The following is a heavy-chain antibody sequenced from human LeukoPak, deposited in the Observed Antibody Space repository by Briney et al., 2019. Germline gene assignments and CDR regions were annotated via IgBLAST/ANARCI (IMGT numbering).Heavy chain of an antibody. CDR1: GYTFTSYY. CDR2: INPSGGST. D-gene: IGHD4-23*01. Sequence: ASVKVSCTASGYTFTSYYMHWERQAPGQGLEWMGIINPSGGSTSYAQKFQGRVTMTRDTSTSTVYMELSSLRSEDTAVYYCASGTTVVTIDYWGQGTLVTVSS. V-gene: IGHV1-46*01. CDR3: ASGTTVVTIDY. J-gene: IGHJ4*02.